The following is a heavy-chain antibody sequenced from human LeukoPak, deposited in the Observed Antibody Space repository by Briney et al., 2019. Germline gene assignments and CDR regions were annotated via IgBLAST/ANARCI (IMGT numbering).Heavy chain of an antibody. CDR2: VSYDGTNK. V-gene: IGHV3-30*03. Sequence: GKSLRLSCEASGLTFSTYGMHWVRQAPGTGLEAVAVVSYDGTNKYYEDSVKGRFTISRYNSKNTLYMQMTTLRAEETAVYYCARVAYCTSTRCHEAKGLDHWGQGTLVTVSS. CDR1: GLTFSTYG. J-gene: IGHJ5*02. CDR3: ARVAYCTSTRCHEAKGLDH. D-gene: IGHD2-2*01.